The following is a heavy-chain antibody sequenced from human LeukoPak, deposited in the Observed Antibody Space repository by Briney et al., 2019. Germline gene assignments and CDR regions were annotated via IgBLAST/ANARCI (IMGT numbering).Heavy chain of an antibody. CDR1: GYTFTSYD. J-gene: IGHJ4*02. CDR3: ARGVKAGNYFDY. V-gene: IGHV1-8*01. D-gene: IGHD2-21*01. Sequence: ASVKVSCKASGYTFTSYDINWVRQATGQGLEWMGWMNPNSGNTGYAQKFQGRVTMTRDTSTSTVYMELSSLRSEDTAVYYCARGVKAGNYFDYWGQGTLVTVSS. CDR2: MNPNSGNT.